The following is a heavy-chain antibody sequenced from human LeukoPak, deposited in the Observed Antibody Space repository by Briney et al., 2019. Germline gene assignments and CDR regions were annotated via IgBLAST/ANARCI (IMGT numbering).Heavy chain of an antibody. D-gene: IGHD3-3*01. V-gene: IGHV3-7*01. CDR1: GFTFSSYW. Sequence: GGSLRLSCAASGFTFSSYWMSWVRQAPGKGLEWVANIKQDGSEKYYVDSVKGRFTISRDNAKNSLYLQMNSLRAEDTAVYYCATADGITIFGVARGYMDVWGNGTTVTVSS. CDR2: IKQDGSEK. CDR3: ATADGITIFGVARGYMDV. J-gene: IGHJ6*03.